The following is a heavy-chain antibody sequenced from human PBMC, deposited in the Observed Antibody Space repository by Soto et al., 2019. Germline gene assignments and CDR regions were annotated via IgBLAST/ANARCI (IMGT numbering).Heavy chain of an antibody. CDR3: ARHVRRGYSSGWYYFDY. D-gene: IGHD6-19*01. J-gene: IGHJ4*02. V-gene: IGHV4-59*08. Sequence: QVQLQESGPGLVKPSEPLSLTCTVSGGSISSYYWSWIRQPPGKGLEWIGYIYYSGSTNYNPSLKSRVTISVDTSKNQFSLKLSSVTAADTAVYYCARHVRRGYSSGWYYFDYWGQGTLVTVSS. CDR1: GGSISSYY. CDR2: IYYSGST.